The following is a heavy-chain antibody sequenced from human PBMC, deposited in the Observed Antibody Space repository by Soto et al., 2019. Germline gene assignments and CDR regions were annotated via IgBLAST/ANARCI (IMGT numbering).Heavy chain of an antibody. CDR2: INHSGST. CDR3: ARGDKRSPITMVRGVMYWFDP. D-gene: IGHD3-10*01. V-gene: IGHV4-34*01. Sequence: SETLSLTCAVYGGSFSGFYWSWIRQPPGKGLEWIGEINHSGSTNYNPSLKSRVTISVDTSKNQFSLKLSSVTAADTAVYYCARGDKRSPITMVRGVMYWFDPWGQGTLVTVSS. J-gene: IGHJ5*02. CDR1: GGSFSGFY.